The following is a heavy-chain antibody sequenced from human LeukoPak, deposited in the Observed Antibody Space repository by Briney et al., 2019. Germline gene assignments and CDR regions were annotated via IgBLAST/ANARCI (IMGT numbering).Heavy chain of an antibody. D-gene: IGHD6-13*01. CDR3: ARKRHIAAAVYYYYMDF. Sequence: ALVKVSCKASGYTFTRYIISWVRQAPGQGLEWMGWINAYNGNTDYAQRVQGRVTMTTDTSTSTAYMELRSLRCDDKAVDYCARKRHIAAAVYYYYMDFWGKATPVTVSS. CDR2: INAYNGNT. V-gene: IGHV1-18*01. J-gene: IGHJ6*03. CDR1: GYTFTRYI.